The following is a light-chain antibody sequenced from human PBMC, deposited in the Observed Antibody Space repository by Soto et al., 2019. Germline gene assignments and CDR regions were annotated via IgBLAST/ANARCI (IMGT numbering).Light chain of an antibody. CDR3: QQYIIYSYP. CDR1: QSISSW. CDR2: DAS. J-gene: IGKJ2*01. Sequence: DIQMTQSPSTLSASVGDRVTITCRASQSISSWLAWYQQKPGKAPKLLIYDASSLESGVPSRFSGSGSGTEFTLPISTLPPDDFATYYCQQYIIYSYPFAQGTRLEIK. V-gene: IGKV1-5*01.